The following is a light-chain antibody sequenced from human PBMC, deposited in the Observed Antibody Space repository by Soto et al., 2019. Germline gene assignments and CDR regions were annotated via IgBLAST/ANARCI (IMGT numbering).Light chain of an antibody. Sequence: EIVLTQSPGTLSLSPGERATLSCRASQSVSSTNLAWYQQKPGQAPRLLIYGASSRATGIPDRFSGSGSGTYFTLTISRLEPEDFAVYYCQQYGSSPLFAFGPGTKVEI. J-gene: IGKJ3*01. CDR2: GAS. CDR3: QQYGSSPLFA. V-gene: IGKV3-20*01. CDR1: QSVSSTN.